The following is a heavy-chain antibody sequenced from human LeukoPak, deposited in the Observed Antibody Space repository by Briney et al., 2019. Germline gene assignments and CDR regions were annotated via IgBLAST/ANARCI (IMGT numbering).Heavy chain of an antibody. CDR2: IYYSGST. Sequence: SETLSLTCTVSGGSISGYYWSWIRQPPGKGLEWIGYIYYSGSTNYNPSLKSRVTISVDTSKNQFSLKLSSVTAADTAVYYCARRIAVADAFDIWGQGTMVTVSS. V-gene: IGHV4-59*08. CDR3: ARRIAVADAFDI. J-gene: IGHJ3*02. CDR1: GGSISGYY. D-gene: IGHD6-19*01.